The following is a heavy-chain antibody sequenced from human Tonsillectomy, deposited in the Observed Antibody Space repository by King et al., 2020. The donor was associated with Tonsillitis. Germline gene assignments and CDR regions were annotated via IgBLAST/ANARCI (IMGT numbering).Heavy chain of an antibody. CDR2: ISSNGGDT. CDR3: VKGWGAAADWYFDL. Sequence: VQLVESGGGLVQPGGSLRLPCSASGFTFSNYAMHWVRQAPGKGLEYVSSISSNGGDTYYADSVKGRFTISRDNSKNTLYLQMSSLRAEDTGFYYCVKGWGAAADWYFDLWGRGTLVSVSS. CDR1: GFTFSNYA. J-gene: IGHJ2*01. D-gene: IGHD6-13*01. V-gene: IGHV3-64D*08.